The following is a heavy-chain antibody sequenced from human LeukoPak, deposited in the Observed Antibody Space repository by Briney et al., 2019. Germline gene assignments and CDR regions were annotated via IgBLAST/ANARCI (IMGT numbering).Heavy chain of an antibody. CDR3: ARGGGGSYDYYYYMDV. CDR2: MNPNSGNT. J-gene: IGHJ6*03. V-gene: IGHV1-8*01. D-gene: IGHD1-26*01. Sequence: ASVKVSCKASGYTFTSYDINWVRQATGQGLEWMGWMNPNSGNTGHAQKFQGRVTMTRNTSISTAYMELSSLRSEDTAVYYCARGGGGSYDYYYYMDVWGKGTTVTVSS. CDR1: GYTFTSYD.